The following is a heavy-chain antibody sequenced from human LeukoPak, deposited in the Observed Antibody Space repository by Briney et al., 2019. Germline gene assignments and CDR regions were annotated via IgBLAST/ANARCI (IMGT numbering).Heavy chain of an antibody. J-gene: IGHJ4*02. CDR1: GGSISGYY. CDR2: IYYSGST. Sequence: SETLSLTCTVSGGSISGYYWSWIRQPPGKGLEWIGYIYYSGSTKYNPSLKSRVTVSVDTSKNQFSLKLSSVTAADTAVYYCARQDGYSGYDGGFDSWGQGTLVTVSS. CDR3: ARQDGYSGYDGGFDS. D-gene: IGHD5-12*01. V-gene: IGHV4-59*08.